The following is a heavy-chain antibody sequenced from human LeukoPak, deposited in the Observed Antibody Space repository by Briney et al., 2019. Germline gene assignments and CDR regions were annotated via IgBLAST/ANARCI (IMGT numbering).Heavy chain of an antibody. V-gene: IGHV4-30-2*01. J-gene: IGHJ4*02. Sequence: SGTLSLTCAVSGGSISSGGYSWSWIRQPPGKGLEWIGYIYHSGSTYYNPSLKSRVTISVDRSKNQFSLKLSSVTAADTAVYYCAGSASGIWFGESMFDYWGQGTLVTVSS. CDR3: AGSASGIWFGESMFDY. CDR1: GGSISSGGYS. D-gene: IGHD3-10*01. CDR2: IYHSGST.